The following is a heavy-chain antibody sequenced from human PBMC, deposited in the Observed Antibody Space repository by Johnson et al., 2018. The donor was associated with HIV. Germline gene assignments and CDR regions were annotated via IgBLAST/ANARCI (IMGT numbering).Heavy chain of an antibody. D-gene: IGHD3-22*01. J-gene: IGHJ3*02. CDR3: AKEYYYDSSGFPDAFDI. CDR1: NFTFDDYG. Sequence: VQLVESGGDLIKPGGSLRLSCAVSNFTFDDYGMSWVRQAPGKWLEWVSGINWNGGSTGYADSVKGRFTISRDNAKNSLYLQMNSLRAEDTALYYCAKEYYYDSSGFPDAFDIWGQGTMVTVSS. V-gene: IGHV3-20*04. CDR2: INWNGGST.